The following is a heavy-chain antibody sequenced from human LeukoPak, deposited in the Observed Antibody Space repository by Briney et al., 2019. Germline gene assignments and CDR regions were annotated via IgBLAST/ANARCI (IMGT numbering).Heavy chain of an antibody. CDR1: GYTFTGYY. J-gene: IGHJ5*02. CDR2: IIPIFGTA. Sequence: GASVKVSCKASGYTFTGYYMHWVRQAPGQGLEWMGGIIPIFGTANYAQKFQGRVTITADESTSTAYMELSSLRSEDTAVYYCARDPEYSSGWSNWFDPWGQGTLVTVSS. V-gene: IGHV1-69*13. D-gene: IGHD6-19*01. CDR3: ARDPEYSSGWSNWFDP.